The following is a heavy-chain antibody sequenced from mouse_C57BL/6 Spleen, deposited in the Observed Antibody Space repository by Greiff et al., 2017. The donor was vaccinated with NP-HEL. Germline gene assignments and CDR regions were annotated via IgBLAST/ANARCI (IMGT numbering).Heavy chain of an antibody. CDR2: IHPNSGST. CDR1: GYTFTSYW. J-gene: IGHJ4*01. D-gene: IGHD2-1*01. Sequence: QVQLQQPGAELVKPGASVKLSCKASGYTFTSYWMHWVKQRPGQGLEWIGMIHPNSGSTNYNEKFKSKATLTVDKSSSTAYMQLSSLTSEDSAVYYCARDGNVPYYYAMDYWGQGTSVTVSS. CDR3: ARDGNVPYYYAMDY. V-gene: IGHV1-64*01.